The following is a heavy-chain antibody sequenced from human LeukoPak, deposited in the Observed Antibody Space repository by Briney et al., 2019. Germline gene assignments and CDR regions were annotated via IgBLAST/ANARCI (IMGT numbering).Heavy chain of an antibody. CDR2: MKRDGSEV. CDR1: GFTFSTYW. D-gene: IGHD2-2*02. V-gene: IGHV3-7*01. CDR3: ARYTEYYFDY. J-gene: IGHJ4*02. Sequence: PGGSLRLSCAASGFTFSTYWMTWVRQAPGKGLEWVANMKRDGSEVYYAGSVKGRFTISRDKAKNSLYLQMNSLRAEDTAVYYCARYTEYYFDYWGQGTLVTVSS.